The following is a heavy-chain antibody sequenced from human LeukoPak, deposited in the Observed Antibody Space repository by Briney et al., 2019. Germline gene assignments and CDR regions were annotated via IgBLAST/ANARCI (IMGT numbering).Heavy chain of an antibody. V-gene: IGHV5-51*01. J-gene: IGHJ6*02. Sequence: GESLKISRKGPGYSFTSYWIGWVRQMPGKGLEWMVIIYPGDSDTRYSPSFQGQVTISADKSISTAFLEWSSLKAPDTAMYLCAEHIAFGIGAGGPTRPHGMDVWGQGTTVTVSS. CDR2: IYPGDSDT. D-gene: IGHD6-13*01. CDR1: GYSFTSYW. CDR3: AEHIAFGIGAGGPTRPHGMDV.